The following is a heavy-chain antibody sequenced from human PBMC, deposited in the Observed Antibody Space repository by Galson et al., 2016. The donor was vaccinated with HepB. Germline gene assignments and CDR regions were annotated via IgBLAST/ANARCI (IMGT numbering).Heavy chain of an antibody. CDR3: ARSLYYYDSSGYYPRWDAFDI. CDR2: IDWDDGK. V-gene: IGHV2-70*01. J-gene: IGHJ3*02. Sequence: PALVKPTQTLTLTCTFSGFSLSTSGMCVSWIRQPPGKALEWLALIDWDDGKYYSTSLETRLTISKDTSKNQVVLTMTNMDPVDTATYYCARSLYYYDSSGYYPRWDAFDIWGQGTMVTVSS. D-gene: IGHD3-22*01. CDR1: GFSLSTSGMC.